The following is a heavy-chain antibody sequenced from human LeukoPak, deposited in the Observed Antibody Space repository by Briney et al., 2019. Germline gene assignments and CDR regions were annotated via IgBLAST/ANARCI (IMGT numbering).Heavy chain of an antibody. Sequence: PGRSLRLSCAASGFTFSSYGMHWVRQAPGKGLEWVAVISYDGSNKYYADSVKGRFTISRDNSKNTLYLQMNSLRAEDTAVYYCAKEVWDYYDSSGYDLFDYWGQGTLVTVSS. CDR2: ISYDGSNK. V-gene: IGHV3-30*18. CDR3: AKEVWDYYDSSGYDLFDY. D-gene: IGHD3-22*01. CDR1: GFTFSSYG. J-gene: IGHJ4*02.